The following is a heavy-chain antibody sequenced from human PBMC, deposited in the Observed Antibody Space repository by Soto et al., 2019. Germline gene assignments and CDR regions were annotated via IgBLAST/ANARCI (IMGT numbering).Heavy chain of an antibody. V-gene: IGHV4-34*01. J-gene: IGHJ5*02. D-gene: IGHD3-10*01. CDR1: GGSFSGYY. Sequence: SETLSLTCAVYGGSFSGYYWSWIRQPPGKGLEWIGEINHSGSTNYNPSLKSRVTISVDTSKNQFSLKLSSVTAADTAVYYCARGEYYGSGSYYNAWGQGTLVTVSS. CDR3: ARGEYYGSGSYYNA. CDR2: INHSGST.